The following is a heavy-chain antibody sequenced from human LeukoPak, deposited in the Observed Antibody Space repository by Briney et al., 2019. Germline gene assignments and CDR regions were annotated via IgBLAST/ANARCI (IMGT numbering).Heavy chain of an antibody. CDR2: ISSSSSYI. D-gene: IGHD3-16*01. J-gene: IGHJ6*02. CDR1: GFTFSSYS. V-gene: IGHV3-21*01. CDR3: ARDWGYYYYYGMDV. Sequence: PGGSLRLSCAASGFTFSSYSMNWVRQAPGKGLEWVSSISSSSSYIYYADSVKGRFTISRDNAENSLYLQMNSLRAEDTAVYYCARDWGYYYYYGMDVWGQGTTVTVSS.